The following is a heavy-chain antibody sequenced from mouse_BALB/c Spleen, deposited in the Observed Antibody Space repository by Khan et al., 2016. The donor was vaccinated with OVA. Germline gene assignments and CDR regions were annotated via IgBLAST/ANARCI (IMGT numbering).Heavy chain of an antibody. D-gene: IGHD2-4*01. CDR2: IYPGDGSI. CDR1: GYTFTAYD. V-gene: IGHV1S56*01. CDR3: AREGLRGVGLDY. Sequence: QVRLQQSGPELVKPGALVKISCKASGYTFTAYDINWVKQRPGQGLEWIGWIYPGDGSIKYNENFKGKATLTGDKSSNTAYMQLSSLTSEKSAVYFCAREGLRGVGLDYWGQGTSVSVSS. J-gene: IGHJ4*01.